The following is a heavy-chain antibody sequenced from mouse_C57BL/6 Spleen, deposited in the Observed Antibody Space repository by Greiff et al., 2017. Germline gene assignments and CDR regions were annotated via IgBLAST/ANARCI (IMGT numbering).Heavy chain of an antibody. Sequence: QVQLQQPGAELVKPGASVQLSCKASGYTFTSYWMHWVKQRPGQGLEWIGMIHPNSGSTNYNEKFKSKATLTVDKSSSTAYMQLSSLTSEDSAVYYCARDYYGSSPYYFDYWGQGTTLTVSS. V-gene: IGHV1-64*01. CDR2: IHPNSGST. CDR3: ARDYYGSSPYYFDY. CDR1: GYTFTSYW. D-gene: IGHD1-1*01. J-gene: IGHJ2*01.